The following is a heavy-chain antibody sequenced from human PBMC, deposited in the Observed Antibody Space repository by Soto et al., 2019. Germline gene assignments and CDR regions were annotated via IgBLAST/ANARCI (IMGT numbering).Heavy chain of an antibody. D-gene: IGHD4-17*01. CDR2: ISAYNSNT. CDR3: ARDQGDYGDYEYYFDY. V-gene: IGHV1-18*01. Sequence: ASVKVSCKASGYTFTSYGSSWVRQAPGQGLEWMGWISAYNSNTNYAQKLQGRVTMTTDTSTSTAYMELRSLRSDDTAVYYCARDQGDYGDYEYYFDYWGQGTLVTVSS. CDR1: GYTFTSYG. J-gene: IGHJ4*02.